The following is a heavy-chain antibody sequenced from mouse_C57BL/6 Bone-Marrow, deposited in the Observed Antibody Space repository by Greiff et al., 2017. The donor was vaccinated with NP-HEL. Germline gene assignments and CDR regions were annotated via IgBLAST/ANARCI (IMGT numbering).Heavy chain of an antibody. Sequence: QVQLQQPGAELVMPGASVKLSCKASGYTFTSYWMHWVKQRPGQGLEWIGEIDPSDSYTNYNQKFKGKSTLTVDKSSSTAYMQLSSLTTEDSAVYYCARSACYYYGSSYWYFDVWGTGTTVTVSS. CDR3: ARSACYYYGSSYWYFDV. CDR1: GYTFTSYW. CDR2: IDPSDSYT. D-gene: IGHD1-1*01. V-gene: IGHV1-69*01. J-gene: IGHJ1*03.